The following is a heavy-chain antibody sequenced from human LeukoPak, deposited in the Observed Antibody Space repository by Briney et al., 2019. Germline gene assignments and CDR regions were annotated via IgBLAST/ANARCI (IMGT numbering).Heavy chain of an antibody. J-gene: IGHJ4*02. D-gene: IGHD3-3*01. Sequence: SETLSLTCTVSGASISRYYWSWIRQPPGKGLEWIANVFYSGSPNYNPSLKSRITISFDTSKDQFSLSLSSVTAADTAVYYCAREGGFYRPLDYSGQGTLVTVSS. CDR2: VFYSGSP. V-gene: IGHV4-59*12. CDR1: GASISRYY. CDR3: AREGGFYRPLDY.